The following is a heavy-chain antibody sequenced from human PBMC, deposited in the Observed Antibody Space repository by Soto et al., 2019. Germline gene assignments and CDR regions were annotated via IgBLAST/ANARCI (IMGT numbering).Heavy chain of an antibody. J-gene: IGHJ4*02. CDR3: ANSGYDYIWGSYRYIGPFDY. D-gene: IGHD3-16*02. CDR1: GFTFSSYA. CDR2: ISGSGGST. V-gene: IGHV3-23*01. Sequence: GGSLRLSCAASGFTFSSYAMSWVRQAPGKGLEWVSAISGSGGSTYYADSVKGRFTISRDNSKNTLYLQMNSLRAEDTAVYYCANSGYDYIWGSYRYIGPFDYWGQGTLVTVS.